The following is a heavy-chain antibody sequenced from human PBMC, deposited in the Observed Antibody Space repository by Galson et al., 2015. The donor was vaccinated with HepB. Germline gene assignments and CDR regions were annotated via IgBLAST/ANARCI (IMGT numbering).Heavy chain of an antibody. Sequence: SVKVSCKASGYTFTGYYMHWVRQAPGQGLEWMGWINPNSGGTKYVQKFQGRVTMTRDTSISTAYMELSRLRYDETAVYYCARDGSSSWPDWYFDLWGRGTLVTVSS. J-gene: IGHJ2*01. D-gene: IGHD6-13*01. V-gene: IGHV1-2*02. CDR1: GYTFTGYY. CDR2: INPNSGGT. CDR3: ARDGSSSWPDWYFDL.